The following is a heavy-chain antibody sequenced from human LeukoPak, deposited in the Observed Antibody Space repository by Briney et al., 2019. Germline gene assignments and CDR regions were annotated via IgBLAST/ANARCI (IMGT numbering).Heavy chain of an antibody. Sequence: AGGSLRLSCAASGFTFSSYGMHWVRQAPGKGLEWVAVIWHDGRNKYYADSVKGRFTISRDNSKNTLYLQMNSLRAEDTAVYYCARGLRWDLTISGTSTFDYWGQGSLVTVSS. D-gene: IGHD1-26*01. J-gene: IGHJ4*02. CDR2: IWHDGRNK. V-gene: IGHV3-33*01. CDR1: GFTFSSYG. CDR3: ARGLRWDLTISGTSTFDY.